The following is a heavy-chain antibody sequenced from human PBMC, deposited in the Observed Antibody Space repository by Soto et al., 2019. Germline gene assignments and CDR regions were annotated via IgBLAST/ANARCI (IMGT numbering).Heavy chain of an antibody. CDR2: IKQDGSEK. Sequence: GGSLRLSCAASGFTFGSYWMSWVRQAPGKGLEWVANIKQDGSEKYYVDSVKGRFTISRDNAKNSLYLQMNSLRAEDTAVYYCAREEVEATIKLEYYFDYWGQGTLVTVSS. CDR3: AREEVEATIKLEYYFDY. J-gene: IGHJ4*02. CDR1: GFTFGSYW. V-gene: IGHV3-7*05. D-gene: IGHD5-12*01.